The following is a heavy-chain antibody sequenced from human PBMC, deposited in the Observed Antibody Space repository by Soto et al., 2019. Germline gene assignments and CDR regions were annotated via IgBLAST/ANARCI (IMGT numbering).Heavy chain of an antibody. CDR2: ISGSGGST. V-gene: IGHV3-23*01. D-gene: IGHD3-3*01. CDR1: GFTFSSYA. Sequence: GGSLRLSCAASGFTFSSYAMSWVRQAPGKGLEWVSAISGSGGSTYYADSVKGRFTISRDNSKNTLYLQMNSLRAEDTVVYYCAKESSYYDFWSGYAHHSGDYFDYWGQGTLVTVSS. CDR3: AKESSYYDFWSGYAHHSGDYFDY. J-gene: IGHJ4*02.